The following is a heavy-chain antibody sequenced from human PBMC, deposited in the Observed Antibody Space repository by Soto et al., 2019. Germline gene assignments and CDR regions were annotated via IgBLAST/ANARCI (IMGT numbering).Heavy chain of an antibody. CDR2: IYHSGST. CDR3: ARSPVVAATLAFDI. V-gene: IGHV4-30-2*01. Sequence: SETLSLTCAVSGGSISSGGYSWSWIRQPPGKGLEWIGYIYHSGSTYYNPSLKSRVTISVDRSKNQFSLKLSSVTAADTAVYYCARSPVVAATLAFDIWGQATMVIVSS. CDR1: GGSISSGGYS. J-gene: IGHJ3*02. D-gene: IGHD2-15*01.